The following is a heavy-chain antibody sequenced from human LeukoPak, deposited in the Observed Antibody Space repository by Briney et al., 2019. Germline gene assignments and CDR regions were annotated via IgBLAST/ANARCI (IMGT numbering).Heavy chain of an antibody. V-gene: IGHV3-11*01. J-gene: IGHJ6*02. CDR2: ISSSGSTI. CDR3: AKGRSPRDGGPHYGDLNYFYYAVDV. D-gene: IGHD4-17*01. CDR1: GFTFSDYY. Sequence: GGSLRLSCAASGFTFSDYYMSWIRQAPGKGLEWVSYISSSGSTIYYADSVKGRFTISRDNAKNSLYLQMSSLRPDDTALYFCAKGRSPRDGGPHYGDLNYFYYAVDVWGQGTTVIVSS.